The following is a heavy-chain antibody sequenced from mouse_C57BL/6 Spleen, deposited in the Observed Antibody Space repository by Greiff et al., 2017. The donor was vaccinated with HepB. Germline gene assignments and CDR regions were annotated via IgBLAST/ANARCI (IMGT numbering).Heavy chain of an antibody. CDR1: GYSITSGYY. V-gene: IGHV3-6*01. CDR3: ARDLYYYGSSYDYAMDY. D-gene: IGHD1-1*01. Sequence: EVQLQQSGPGLVKPSQSLSLTCSVTGYSITSGYYWNWIRQLPGNKLEWMGYISYDGSNNYNPSLKNQITITRDTSKYQFFLKLNSMTTEDTATYYCARDLYYYGSSYDYAMDYWGQGTSVTVSS. J-gene: IGHJ4*01. CDR2: ISYDGSN.